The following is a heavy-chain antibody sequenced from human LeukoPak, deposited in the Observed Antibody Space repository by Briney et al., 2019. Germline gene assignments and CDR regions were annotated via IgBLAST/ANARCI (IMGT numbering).Heavy chain of an antibody. CDR3: ARHESTEASKY. D-gene: IGHD1-1*01. J-gene: IGHJ4*02. CDR1: GYSFTSYW. V-gene: IGHV5-51*01. Sequence: KPGESLKISCRGSGYSFTSYWIDWVRQMPGKGLEWMGIIYPGDSDIRYSPSFQGQVTISADKSISTAYLQWSSLKASDTAVYFCARHESTEASKYWGQGTLVTVSS. CDR2: IYPGDSDI.